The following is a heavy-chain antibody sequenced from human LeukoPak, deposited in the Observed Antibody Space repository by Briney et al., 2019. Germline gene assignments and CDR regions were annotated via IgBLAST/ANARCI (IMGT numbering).Heavy chain of an antibody. Sequence: GASVKVSCKASGYTFTSYDINWVRQATGQGLEWMGWMNPNSGNTGYAQKFQGRVTITRNTSISTAYMELSSLRSDDTAVYYCARESGYCSSTSCHYYYYYYMDVWGKGTTVTVSS. D-gene: IGHD2-2*01. V-gene: IGHV1-8*03. CDR1: GYTFTSYD. CDR3: ARESGYCSSTSCHYYYYYYMDV. J-gene: IGHJ6*03. CDR2: MNPNSGNT.